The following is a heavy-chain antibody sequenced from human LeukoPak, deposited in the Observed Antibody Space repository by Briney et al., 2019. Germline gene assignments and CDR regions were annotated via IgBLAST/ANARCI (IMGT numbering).Heavy chain of an antibody. CDR1: GGSINNYY. J-gene: IGHJ4*02. V-gene: IGHV4-4*07. CDR3: ASRSSGGFDY. CDR2: IYTSGIT. Sequence: SETLSLTCTVSGGSINNYYWNWIRQPAERGLEWLGHIYTSGITSYNPSLKGRVTMSVDTSKNQFSLNLTSVTAADTAVYYCASRSSGGFDYWGQGTLVTVSS. D-gene: IGHD1-26*01.